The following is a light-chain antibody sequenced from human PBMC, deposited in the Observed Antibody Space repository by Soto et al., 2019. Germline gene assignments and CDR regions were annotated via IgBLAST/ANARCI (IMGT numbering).Light chain of an antibody. CDR1: QSIDKNY. Sequence: EVALTQSPGTLSLSPGARATLSCRASQSIDKNYLTWYQQKPGQAPRLLSYGASSRATGIPDRFSGSGSGTDFTLTISRLEPEDFAVYYCQQYGSSITFGQGTRLEIK. J-gene: IGKJ5*01. CDR2: GAS. CDR3: QQYGSSIT. V-gene: IGKV3-20*01.